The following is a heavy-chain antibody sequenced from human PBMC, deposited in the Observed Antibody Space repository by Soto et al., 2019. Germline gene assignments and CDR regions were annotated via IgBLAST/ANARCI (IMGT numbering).Heavy chain of an antibody. V-gene: IGHV1-46*01. Sequence: SVKVSCKASGYTFTSYYMHWVRQAPGQGLEWMGIINPSGGSTSYAQKFQGRVTMTRDTSTSTVYMELSGLRSEDTAVYYCARGIPRGYSYGSYYFDYWGQGTLVTVSS. CDR2: INPSGGST. CDR1: GYTFTSYY. J-gene: IGHJ4*02. CDR3: ARGIPRGYSYGSYYFDY. D-gene: IGHD5-18*01.